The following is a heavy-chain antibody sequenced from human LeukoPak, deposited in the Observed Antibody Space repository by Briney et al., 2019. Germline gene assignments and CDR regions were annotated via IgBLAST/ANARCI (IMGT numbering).Heavy chain of an antibody. CDR3: ARFAAGGSYYYYMDV. D-gene: IGHD6-25*01. CDR1: GFTFNNYA. V-gene: IGHV3-48*01. Sequence: GGSLRLSCAASGFTFNNYAMSWVRQAPGKGLEWVSNIGTSSTTIYYADSVKGRFTISRDNAKNPLYLQMNSLRADDTAVYYCARFAAGGSYYYYMDVWGKGTTVTVSS. CDR2: IGTSSTTI. J-gene: IGHJ6*03.